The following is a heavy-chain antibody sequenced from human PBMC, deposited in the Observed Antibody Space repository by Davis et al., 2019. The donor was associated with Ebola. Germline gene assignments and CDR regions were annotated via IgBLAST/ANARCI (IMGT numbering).Heavy chain of an antibody. CDR2: ISAYNGNT. CDR3: ARESMIVKDYYYYGMDV. J-gene: IGHJ6*02. V-gene: IGHV1-18*01. Sequence: AASVKVSCKASGYTFTSYGISWVRQAPGQGLEWMGWISAYNGNTNYAQKLQGRVTMTTDTYTSTAYMELRSLRSADTAVYYCARESMIVKDYYYYGMDVWGQGTTVTVSS. CDR1: GYTFTSYG. D-gene: IGHD3-22*01.